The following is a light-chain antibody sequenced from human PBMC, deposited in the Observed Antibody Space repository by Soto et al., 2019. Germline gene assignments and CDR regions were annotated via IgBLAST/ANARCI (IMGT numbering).Light chain of an antibody. CDR2: KAS. CDR1: QSINTW. J-gene: IGKJ1*01. V-gene: IGKV1-5*03. CDR3: QQYQTYTQ. Sequence: DIQMTQSPSTLSASVGDRVTITCRASQSINTWLAWYQLKPGRAPKLLIYKASTLESGVSSRFSGSGSRTEFTLTISSLQHDDFATYYCQQYQTYTQFGQGTKVEIK.